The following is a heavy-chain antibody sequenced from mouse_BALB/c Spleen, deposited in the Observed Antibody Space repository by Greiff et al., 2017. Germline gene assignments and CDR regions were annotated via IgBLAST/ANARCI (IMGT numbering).Heavy chain of an antibody. V-gene: IGHV1-69*01. CDR2: IDTSDSYT. Sequence: QVQLQQSGAELVMPGASVKMSCKASGYTFTDYWMHWVKQRPGHGLEWIGAIDTSDSYTSYNQKFKGKATLTVDESSSTAYMQLSSLTSEDSAVYDGARRLYYGYHDAMDDWGQGASVTVAS. CDR3: ARRLYYGYHDAMDD. J-gene: IGHJ4*01. D-gene: IGHD2-2*01. CDR1: GYTFTDYW.